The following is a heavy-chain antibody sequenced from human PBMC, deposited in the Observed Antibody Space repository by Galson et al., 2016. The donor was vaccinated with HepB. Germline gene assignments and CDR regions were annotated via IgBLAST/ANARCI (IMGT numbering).Heavy chain of an antibody. J-gene: IGHJ4*02. CDR3: ARDGPNYNYDF. Sequence: SLRLSCAASGFTFKKYGFNWVRLTPGKGLEWLSYIESYSKIIRYTESVRGRFTVSRDNAKNSVYVQLSGLRVEDTAIYYCARDGPNYNYDFWGQGTLVTVSS. V-gene: IGHV3-48*04. D-gene: IGHD5-24*01. CDR1: GFTFKKYG. CDR2: IESYSKII.